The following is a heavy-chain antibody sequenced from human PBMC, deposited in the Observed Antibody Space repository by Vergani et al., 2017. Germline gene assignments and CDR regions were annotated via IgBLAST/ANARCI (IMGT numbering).Heavy chain of an antibody. J-gene: IGHJ4*02. V-gene: IGHV3-21*01. CDR2: ISSSSSYI. CDR3: ARDLRQWLVGDCFDY. Sequence: EVQLVESGGGLVKPGGSLRLSCAASGFTFSSYSMNWVRQAPGKGLEWVSSISSSSSYIYYADSVKGRFTISRDNAKNSLYLQMNSLRAEDTAVYYCARDLRQWLVGDCFDYWGQGTLVTVSS. CDR1: GFTFSSYS. D-gene: IGHD6-19*01.